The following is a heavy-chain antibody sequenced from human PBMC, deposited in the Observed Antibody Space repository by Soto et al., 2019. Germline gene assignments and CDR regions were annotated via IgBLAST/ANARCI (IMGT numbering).Heavy chain of an antibody. V-gene: IGHV3-33*01. D-gene: IGHD2-2*01. CDR2: IGYDGSNT. CDR1: GFSISYYG. Sequence: QVQLVESGGGVVQTGRSLRLSCVASGFSISYYGVQWVRQAPGKGLEWVTVIGYDGSNTYYVDSVKGRFTISRDNSKNTVYLQMNSLRAEDTAVYYCARAPVPQYQLLLGDHYYMDVWGKGTTVTVSS. CDR3: ARAPVPQYQLLLGDHYYMDV. J-gene: IGHJ6*03.